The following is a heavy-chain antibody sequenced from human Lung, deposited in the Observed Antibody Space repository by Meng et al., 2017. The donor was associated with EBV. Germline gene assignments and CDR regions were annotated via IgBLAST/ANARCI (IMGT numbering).Heavy chain of an antibody. CDR2: IDHRGNT. J-gene: IGHJ5*02. CDR1: GGSFRDYY. Sequence: QVRDQHWGAGMWKPSGTLSRSCAVYGGSFRDYYWTWIRHPPGKGLEWIGEIDHRGNTKYNPSLKSRVTISLDTSKKQFSLKVSSVTAADSAVYYCARRGPSGNFSPWSQGVLVTVSS. D-gene: IGHD3-10*01. CDR3: ARRGPSGNFSP. V-gene: IGHV4-34*01.